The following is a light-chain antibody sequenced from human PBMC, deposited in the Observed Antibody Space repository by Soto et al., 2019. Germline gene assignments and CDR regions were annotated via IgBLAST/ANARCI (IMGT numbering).Light chain of an antibody. V-gene: IGKV3-15*01. CDR1: QSVRSD. CDR2: GAS. CDR3: QQYNNWPPLP. Sequence: EIVMTQSPASLSVSPGERATLSCRASQSVRSDVAWYQHKPGQAPRLLIYGASTRATGIPARFSGSGSGTHFTLTITSLQSEDSGVYYCQQYNNWPPLPCGGGTKVEIK. J-gene: IGKJ4*01.